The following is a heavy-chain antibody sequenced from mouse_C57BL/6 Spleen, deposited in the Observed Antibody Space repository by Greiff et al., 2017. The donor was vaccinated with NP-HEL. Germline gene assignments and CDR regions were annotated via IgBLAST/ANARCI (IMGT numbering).Heavy chain of an antibody. CDR1: GYTFTSYW. Sequence: QVQLQQSGAELVMPGASVKLSCKASGYTFTSYWMHWVKQRPGQGLEWIGEIDPSDSYTNYNQKFKGKSTLTVDKSSSTAYMQLSSLTSEDSAVYYCARLDGTRGGGYWGQGTLVTVSA. D-gene: IGHD4-1*01. CDR3: ARLDGTRGGGY. V-gene: IGHV1-69*01. J-gene: IGHJ3*01. CDR2: IDPSDSYT.